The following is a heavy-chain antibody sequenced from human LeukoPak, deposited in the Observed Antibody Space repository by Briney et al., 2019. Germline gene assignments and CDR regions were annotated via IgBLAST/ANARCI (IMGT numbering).Heavy chain of an antibody. D-gene: IGHD5-12*01. V-gene: IGHV3-23*01. J-gene: IGHJ5*01. CDR2: ISGSGGST. Sequence: GGSLRLSCAASGFTFSSYAMSWVRQAPGKGLEWVSAISGSGGSTYYADSVKGRFTISRDNSKTTLYLQMSSLRVEDTAVYYCVRVIRGGYDSWGQGTLVTVSS. CDR3: VRVIRGGYDS. CDR1: GFTFSSYA.